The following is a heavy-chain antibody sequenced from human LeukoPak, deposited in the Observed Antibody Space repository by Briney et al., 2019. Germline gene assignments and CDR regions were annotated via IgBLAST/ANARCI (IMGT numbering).Heavy chain of an antibody. J-gene: IGHJ4*02. CDR3: ASQPALVYCGGDCYSN. D-gene: IGHD2-21*02. CDR1: GYTFSGYY. Sequence: APVKVSCKASGYTFSGYYMHWVRRAPGQGLEWMGWINPKSGGTNYAQKFQGRVTMTRDTSISTAHMELSRLRSDDTAVYYCASQPALVYCGGDCYSNWGQGTLVTVSS. V-gene: IGHV1-2*02. CDR2: INPKSGGT.